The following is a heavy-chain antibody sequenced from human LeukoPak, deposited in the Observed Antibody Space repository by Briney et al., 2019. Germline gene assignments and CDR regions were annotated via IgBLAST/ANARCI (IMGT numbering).Heavy chain of an antibody. CDR1: GYSFTHYY. D-gene: IGHD2-21*01. CDR3: ARADRLHGGPYLIGP. J-gene: IGHJ5*02. Sequence: ASVNVSCKTSGYSFTHYYMHWVRQAPGQGLEWMGWINPNSGGTSSAQKFQGRVTMTRDTSITTVYMEVRWLTSDDTAIYYCARADRLHGGPYLIGPWGQGALVTVSS. CDR2: INPNSGGT. V-gene: IGHV1-2*02.